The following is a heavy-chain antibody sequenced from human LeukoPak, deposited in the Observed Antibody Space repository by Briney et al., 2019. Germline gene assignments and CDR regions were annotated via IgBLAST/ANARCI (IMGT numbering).Heavy chain of an antibody. CDR2: NNTNTGNP. Sequence: ASEKVSCKTSGYTYYNYAINWVRQATGQWLEWMGWNNTNTGNPTNAQGFTGRFVFSLDTSVRTAYLQISSLKTEDTAVYYCARSNNEGDYFGVGFDYWGQGTLVTVSS. D-gene: IGHD3-16*01. CDR3: ARSNNEGDYFGVGFDY. J-gene: IGHJ4*02. CDR1: GYTYYNYA. V-gene: IGHV7-4-1*02.